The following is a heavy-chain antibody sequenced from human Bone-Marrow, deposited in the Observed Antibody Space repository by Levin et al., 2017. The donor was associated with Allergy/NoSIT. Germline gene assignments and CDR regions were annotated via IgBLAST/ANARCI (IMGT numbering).Heavy chain of an antibody. Sequence: LSLTCAASGFTFSSYAMHWVRQAPGKGLEWVAVISYDGSNKYYADSVKGRFTISRDNSKNTLYLQMNSLRAEDTAVYYCARDRITIFGVVIIGNYYYGMDVWGQGTTVTVSS. J-gene: IGHJ6*02. CDR3: ARDRITIFGVVIIGNYYYGMDV. CDR2: ISYDGSNK. D-gene: IGHD3-3*01. CDR1: GFTFSSYA. V-gene: IGHV3-30*04.